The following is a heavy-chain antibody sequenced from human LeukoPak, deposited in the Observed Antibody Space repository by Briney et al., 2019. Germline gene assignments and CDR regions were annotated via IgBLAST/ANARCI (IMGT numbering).Heavy chain of an antibody. J-gene: IGHJ4*02. V-gene: IGHV7-4-1*02. CDR3: ARDPSSGAL. Sequence: ASVKVSCKASGYTFINYAMSWVRQAPGQGLEWMGWINTNTGNPTYAQGFTGRFVFSLDTSVSTAYLQISSLKAEDTAVYYCARDPSSGALWGQGTLVTVSS. CDR1: GYTFINYA. CDR2: INTNTGNP. D-gene: IGHD3-10*01.